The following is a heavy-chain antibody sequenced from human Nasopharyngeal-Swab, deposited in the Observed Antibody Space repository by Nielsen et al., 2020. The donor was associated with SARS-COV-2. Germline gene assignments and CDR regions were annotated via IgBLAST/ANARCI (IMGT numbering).Heavy chain of an antibody. V-gene: IGHV1-8*01. CDR3: ARGFIVATIFHYYYYMDV. J-gene: IGHJ6*03. Sequence: WVRQAPGQGLEWMGWMNPNSGNTGYAQKFQGRVTMTRNTSISTAYMELSSLRSEDTAAYYCARGFIVATIFHYYYYMDVWGKGTTVTVSS. CDR2: MNPNSGNT. D-gene: IGHD5-12*01.